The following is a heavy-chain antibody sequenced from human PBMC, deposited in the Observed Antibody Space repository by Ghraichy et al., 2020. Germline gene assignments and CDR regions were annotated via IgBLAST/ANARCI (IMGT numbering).Heavy chain of an antibody. CDR1: GDSVSSSSAA. CDR3: ARTAGIGVDY. D-gene: IGHD3-16*01. V-gene: IGHV6-1*01. J-gene: IGHJ4*02. CDR2: TYYRSKWYY. Sequence: SETLSLTCAISGDSVSSSSAAWNWIRQSPSRGLEWLGRTYYRSKWYYHYAVSVKSRITINPDTSKNQFSLQLNSVTPEDTAVYYCARTAGIGVDYWGQGTLVTVSS.